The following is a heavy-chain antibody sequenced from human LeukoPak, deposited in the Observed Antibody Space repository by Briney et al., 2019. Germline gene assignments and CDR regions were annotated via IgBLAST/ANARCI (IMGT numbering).Heavy chain of an antibody. CDR2: IYISGSA. CDR1: GGSIRSYY. V-gene: IGHV4-4*07. CDR3: ARVNLPGGYTV. Sequence: PSETLSLTCTVSGGSIRSYYWSWIRQPAEKGLEWIGRIYISGSANYNPSLKSRVTMSVDTSKNQFSLKLSSVTAADTAVYYCARVNLPGGYTVWGQGTLVTVSS. D-gene: IGHD5-12*01. J-gene: IGHJ4*02.